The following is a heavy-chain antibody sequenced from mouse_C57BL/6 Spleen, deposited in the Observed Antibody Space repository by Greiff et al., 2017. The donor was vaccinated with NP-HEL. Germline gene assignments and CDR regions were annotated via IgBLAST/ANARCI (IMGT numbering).Heavy chain of an antibody. Sequence: VQLQQPGAELVRPGTSVKMSCKASGYTFTNYWIGWAKQRPGHGLEWIGDIYPGGGYTNYNEKFKGKATLTADKSSSTAYMQFSSLTSEDSAIYYCARSGVRSFDYWGQGTTLTVSS. CDR2: IYPGGGYT. V-gene: IGHV1-63*01. D-gene: IGHD2-14*01. CDR3: ARSGVRSFDY. J-gene: IGHJ2*01. CDR1: GYTFTNYW.